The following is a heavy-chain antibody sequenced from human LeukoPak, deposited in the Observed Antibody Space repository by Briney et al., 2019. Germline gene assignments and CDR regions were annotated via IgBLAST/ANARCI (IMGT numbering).Heavy chain of an antibody. CDR2: ISFSGGYI. CDR1: GFTFSSYS. CDR3: ARDDPPDAFDI. J-gene: IGHJ3*02. V-gene: IGHV3-21*01. Sequence: GGSLRLSCAASGFTFSSYSMNWVRQAPGKGLEWVSSISFSGGYIYYADSLKGRITISRDNAKKSLYLQMNSLRAEDTAVYYCARDDPPDAFDIWGQGTMVTVSS.